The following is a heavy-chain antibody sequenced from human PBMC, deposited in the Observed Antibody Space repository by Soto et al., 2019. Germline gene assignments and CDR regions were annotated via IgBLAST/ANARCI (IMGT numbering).Heavy chain of an antibody. V-gene: IGHV4-39*01. CDR2: IYYSGST. CDR3: ARSYCGGDCYSGGDYYYYGMDV. J-gene: IGHJ6*02. CDR1: GGSISSSSYY. Sequence: SETLSLTCTVSGGSISSSSYYWGWIRQPPGKGLEWIGSIYYSGSTYYNPSLKSRVTISVDTSKNQFSLKLSSVTAADTAVYYCARSYCGGDCYSGGDYYYYGMDVWGQGTTVTVSS. D-gene: IGHD2-21*02.